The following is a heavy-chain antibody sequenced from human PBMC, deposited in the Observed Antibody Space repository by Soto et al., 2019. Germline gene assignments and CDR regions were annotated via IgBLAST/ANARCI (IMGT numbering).Heavy chain of an antibody. D-gene: IGHD1-26*01. CDR3: ARVGGSLDDY. J-gene: IGHJ4*02. Sequence: QVQLQESGPGLVKPSQTLSLTCTVSGGSISSGGYYWSWIRQHPGKGVEWIGYVYYSGSSYYNQSLKSRVTISVDTSKKQFSLKLSSVTAADTAVYYCARVGGSLDDYWGQGTLVTVSS. CDR1: GGSISSGGYY. V-gene: IGHV4-31*03. CDR2: VYYSGSS.